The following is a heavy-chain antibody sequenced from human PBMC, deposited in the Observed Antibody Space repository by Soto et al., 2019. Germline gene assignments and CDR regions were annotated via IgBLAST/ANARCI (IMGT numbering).Heavy chain of an antibody. J-gene: IGHJ4*02. CDR1: GGSMSSSRYY. V-gene: IGHV4-39*01. D-gene: IGHD2-21*01. CDR2: SGAT. Sequence: SETLSLTCTVSGGSMSSSRYYWGWIRQPPGKGLEWIGSGATYYNPSLKSRVTISVDTSKNQFSLRLSSVTAADTAVYYCATYGGDTGRFDYWGPGTLVTVSS. CDR3: ATYGGDTGRFDY.